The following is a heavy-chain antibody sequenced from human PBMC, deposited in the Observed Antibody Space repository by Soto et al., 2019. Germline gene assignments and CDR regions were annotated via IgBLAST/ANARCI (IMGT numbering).Heavy chain of an antibody. CDR1: GGSFSGYY. D-gene: IGHD2-21*01. CDR3: ARGRVVVIDY. CDR2: INHSGST. V-gene: IGHV4-34*01. J-gene: IGHJ4*02. Sequence: SETLSLTCAVYGGSFSGYYWSWIRQPPGKGLEWIGEINHSGSTNYNPSLKSRVTISVDTSKNQFSLKLSSVTAADTAVYYCARGRVVVIDYWGQGTLVTVSS.